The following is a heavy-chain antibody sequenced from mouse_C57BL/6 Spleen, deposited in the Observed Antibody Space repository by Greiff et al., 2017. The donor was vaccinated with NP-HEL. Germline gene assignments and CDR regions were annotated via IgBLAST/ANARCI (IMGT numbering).Heavy chain of an antibody. CDR3: AREGYYAFDY. D-gene: IGHD2-3*01. J-gene: IGHJ2*01. V-gene: IGHV1-82*01. CDR2: IYPGDGDT. CDR1: GYAFSSSW. Sequence: VKVVESGPELVKPGASVKISCKASGYAFSSSWMNWVKQRPGKGLEWIGRIYPGDGDTNYNGKFKGKATLTADKSSSTAYMQLSSLTSEDSAVYFCAREGYYAFDYWGQGTTLTVSS.